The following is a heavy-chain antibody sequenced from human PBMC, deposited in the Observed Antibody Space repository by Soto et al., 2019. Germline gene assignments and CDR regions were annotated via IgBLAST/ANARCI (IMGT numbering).Heavy chain of an antibody. CDR3: TGSYYDSSGYHPYYYYYGMDV. V-gene: IGHV3-73*01. Sequence: GGSLRLSCAASGFTFSGSAMHWVRQASGKGLEWVGRIRSKANSYATAYAASVKGRFTISRDDSKTTAYLQMNSLKTEDTAVYYCTGSYYDSSGYHPYYYYYGMDVWGQGTTVTVSS. CDR1: GFTFSGSA. CDR2: IRSKANSYAT. D-gene: IGHD3-22*01. J-gene: IGHJ6*02.